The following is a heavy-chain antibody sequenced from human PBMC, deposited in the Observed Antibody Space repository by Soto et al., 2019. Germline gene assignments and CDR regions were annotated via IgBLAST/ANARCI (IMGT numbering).Heavy chain of an antibody. CDR1: GYTFTTYA. CDR2: INAGNGNT. Sequence: ASVKVSCKGSGYTFTTYAVQWVRQAPGQRLEWMGWINAGNGNTKYSQKFQGRVSITRDISATTAYMELSSLRSEDTAVYYCARAGLPQPRNWFDPWGQGTLVTVSS. CDR3: ARAGLPQPRNWFDP. J-gene: IGHJ5*02. D-gene: IGHD3-10*01. V-gene: IGHV1-3*01.